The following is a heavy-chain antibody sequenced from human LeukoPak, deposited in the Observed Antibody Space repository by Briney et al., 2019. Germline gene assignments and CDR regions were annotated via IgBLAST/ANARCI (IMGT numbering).Heavy chain of an antibody. CDR2: ISGSGTGGRT. Sequence: GGSLRLSCAASGFTFITYAMSWVRQAPGKGLEWVSGISGSGTGGRTYYADSVKGRFTISRDNSKNSLYLQMNSLRTEDTALYYCAKAAETYYYGSGSYFDYWGQGTLVTVSS. D-gene: IGHD3-10*01. CDR3: AKAAETYYYGSGSYFDY. CDR1: GFTFITYA. J-gene: IGHJ4*02. V-gene: IGHV3-23*01.